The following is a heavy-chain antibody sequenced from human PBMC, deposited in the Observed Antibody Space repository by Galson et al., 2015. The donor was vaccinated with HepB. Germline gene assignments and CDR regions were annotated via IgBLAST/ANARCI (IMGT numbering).Heavy chain of an antibody. CDR2: ISACNGNT. CDR3: ARDKWELHPFDY. D-gene: IGHD1-26*01. J-gene: IGHJ4*02. CDR1: GYTFTSYG. Sequence: SVKVSCKASGYTFTSYGISWVRQAPGQGLEWMGWISACNGNTNYAQKLQGRVTMTTDTSTSTAYMELRSLRSDDTAVYYCARDKWELHPFDYWGQGTLVTVSS. V-gene: IGHV1-18*04.